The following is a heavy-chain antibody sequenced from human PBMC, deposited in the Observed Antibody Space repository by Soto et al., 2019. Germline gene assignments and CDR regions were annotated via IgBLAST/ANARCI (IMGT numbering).Heavy chain of an antibody. CDR3: ARAAAGFDY. Sequence: LCGGSISSGGYYWSWIRQHPGKGLEWIGYIYYSGSTYYNPSLKSRVTISVDTSKNQFSLKLSSVTAADTAVYYCARAAAGFDYWGQGTLVTVSS. CDR1: GGSISSGGYY. CDR2: IYYSGST. J-gene: IGHJ4*02. V-gene: IGHV4-31*02. D-gene: IGHD6-13*01.